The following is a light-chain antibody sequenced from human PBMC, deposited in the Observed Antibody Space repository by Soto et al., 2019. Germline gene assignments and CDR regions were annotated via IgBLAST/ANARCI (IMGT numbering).Light chain of an antibody. V-gene: IGKV3-15*01. J-gene: IGKJ2*01. CDR2: GAS. CDR1: QSVTSN. CDR3: QHYSNLPPRMYT. Sequence: EIVMTQSPATLSVSPGERVTFSCRASQSVTSNLAWYQQKPGQAPRLLIHGASRRATGIPARFSGSGSGTEFTLTISSLQSEDFAVYYCQHYSNLPPRMYTFGQGTKLVIK.